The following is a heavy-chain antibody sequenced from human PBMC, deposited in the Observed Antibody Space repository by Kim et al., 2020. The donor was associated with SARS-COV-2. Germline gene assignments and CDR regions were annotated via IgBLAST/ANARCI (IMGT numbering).Heavy chain of an antibody. CDR2: INPNNGFT. Sequence: ASVKVSCKGSGYTFTGYYMHWVRQAPGQGLEWMGRINPNNGFTDYAQKFQGRVTMTRDTSISTAYMELSRLGSDDTAVYFCARNGGYSKTDYWGQGTLVT. CDR3: ARNGGYSKTDY. J-gene: IGHJ4*02. CDR1: GYTFTGYY. D-gene: IGHD3-16*01. V-gene: IGHV1-2*06.